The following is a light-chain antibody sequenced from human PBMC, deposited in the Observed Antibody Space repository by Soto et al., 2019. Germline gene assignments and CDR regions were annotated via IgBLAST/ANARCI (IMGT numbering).Light chain of an antibody. Sequence: DIQMTQSPSAMSASLGDRVTITCRASQGISNSLAWYQQKPGKAPKLLIYAASSLQSGVPSRFRGSGSGTDFTLTISRLQPEDFETYYCQQANSFPLTFGGGTKVDIK. CDR3: QQANSFPLT. CDR2: AAS. V-gene: IGKV1-12*01. J-gene: IGKJ4*01. CDR1: QGISNS.